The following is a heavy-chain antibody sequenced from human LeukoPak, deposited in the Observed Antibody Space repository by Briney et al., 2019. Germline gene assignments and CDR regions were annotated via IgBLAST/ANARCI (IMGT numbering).Heavy chain of an antibody. CDR2: IRNKADIYAT. Sequence: GGSLKLSCATSGFSFSLYAMHWVRQASGKGLEWVGRIRNKADIYATAYAASVQGRFTISRDDSKNTAYLQMNSLKTEDTAVYYCIRWNKVTDTFGYWGQGALVTVSS. V-gene: IGHV3-73*01. D-gene: IGHD2-21*02. CDR1: GFSFSLYA. J-gene: IGHJ4*02. CDR3: IRWNKVTDTFGY.